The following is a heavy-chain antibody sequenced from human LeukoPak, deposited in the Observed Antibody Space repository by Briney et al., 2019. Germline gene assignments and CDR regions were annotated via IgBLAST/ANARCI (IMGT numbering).Heavy chain of an antibody. CDR2: IKEDGSEK. CDR1: GFTFNNYW. V-gene: IGHV3-7*04. D-gene: IGHD4-23*01. J-gene: IGHJ4*02. Sequence: PGGSLRLSCAASGFTFNNYWMNWVRQAPGKGLEWVANIKEDGSEKYYVDSVKGRFTISRDNAKNSLYLQMDSLRAEDTAVYYCLRGYGGYWGKGTLVTVSS. CDR3: LRGYGGY.